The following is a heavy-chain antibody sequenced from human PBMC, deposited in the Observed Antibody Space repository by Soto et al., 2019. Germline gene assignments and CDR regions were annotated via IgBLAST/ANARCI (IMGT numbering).Heavy chain of an antibody. J-gene: IGHJ4*02. D-gene: IGHD5-12*01. CDR1: GFTFSSYW. V-gene: IGHV3-74*01. CDR3: ARGRGRDGYNYYFDY. CDR2: INSDGSST. Sequence: GGSLRLSCAASGFTFSSYWMHWVRQAPGKGLVWVSRINSDGSSTSYADSVKGRFTISRENAKNTLYLQMNSLRAEDEAVYYCARGRGRDGYNYYFDYWGQGTLVTVSS.